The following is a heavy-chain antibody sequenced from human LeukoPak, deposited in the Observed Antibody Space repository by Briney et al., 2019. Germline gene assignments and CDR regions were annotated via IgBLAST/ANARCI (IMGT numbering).Heavy chain of an antibody. CDR3: AREYYDFWSGKPPYYYYYMDV. Sequence: PSETLSLTYTVSGGSISSHYWSWIRQPPGKGLEWIGYIYYSGSTNYNPSLKSRVTISVDTSKNQFSLKLSSVTAADTAVYYCAREYYDFWSGKPPYYYYYMDVWGKGTTVTVSS. V-gene: IGHV4-59*11. CDR1: GGSISSHY. J-gene: IGHJ6*03. D-gene: IGHD3-3*01. CDR2: IYYSGST.